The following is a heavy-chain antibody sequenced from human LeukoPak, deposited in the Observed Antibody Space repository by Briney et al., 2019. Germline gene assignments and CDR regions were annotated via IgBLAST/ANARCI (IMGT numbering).Heavy chain of an antibody. CDR1: GFTFSSYW. V-gene: IGHV3-7*01. CDR2: IKQDGSEK. J-gene: IGHJ4*02. D-gene: IGHD6-19*01. CDR3: ARGPPTSSSGWFSS. Sequence: GGSLRLSCAASGFTFSSYWMSWVRQAPGKGLEWVANIKQDGSEKYYVDSVKGRFTISRDNAKNSLYLQMNSPRAEDTAVYYCARGPPTSSSGWFSSWGQGTLVTVSS.